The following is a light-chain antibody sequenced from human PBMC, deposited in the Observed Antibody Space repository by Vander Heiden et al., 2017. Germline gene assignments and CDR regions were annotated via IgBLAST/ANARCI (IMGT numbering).Light chain of an antibody. CDR1: QGISNY. CDR2: DAS. CDR3: QQYDNPPRT. Sequence: DIQMTQSPSSLSASVGDRVTITCQASQGISNYLNWYQQKPGKAPKLLIYDASNLETGVPSRFSGSGSGTYFTFTISSLQPEDIATYYCQQYDNPPRTFGQGTKLEIK. V-gene: IGKV1-33*01. J-gene: IGKJ2*01.